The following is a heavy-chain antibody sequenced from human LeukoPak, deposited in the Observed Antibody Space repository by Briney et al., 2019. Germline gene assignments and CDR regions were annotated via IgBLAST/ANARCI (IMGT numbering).Heavy chain of an antibody. J-gene: IGHJ2*01. Sequence: GGSLRLSCAASGFTFNSYVMSWVRQARGKGLEWVSTISGSGDGTYYADSVKGRFTISRDNSKNTVYLQMNSLRGEDTAVYHCANEGGGSHWYFDVWGRGAQVTVSS. CDR2: ISGSGDGT. D-gene: IGHD3-16*01. CDR3: ANEGGGSHWYFDV. V-gene: IGHV3-23*01. CDR1: GFTFNSYV.